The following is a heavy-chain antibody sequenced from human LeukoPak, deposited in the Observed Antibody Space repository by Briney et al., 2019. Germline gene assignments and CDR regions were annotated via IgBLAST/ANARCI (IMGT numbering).Heavy chain of an antibody. D-gene: IGHD6-19*01. CDR2: IYHSGST. CDR3: ARMEQWPNWYFDL. Sequence: SQTLSLTCTVSGGSISSGGYYWSWIRQPPGKGLEWIGYIYHSGSTYYNPSLKSRVTISVDRSKNQFSLKLSSVTAADTAVYYCARMEQWPNWYFDLWGRGTLVTVSS. J-gene: IGHJ2*01. CDR1: GGSISSGGYY. V-gene: IGHV4-30-2*01.